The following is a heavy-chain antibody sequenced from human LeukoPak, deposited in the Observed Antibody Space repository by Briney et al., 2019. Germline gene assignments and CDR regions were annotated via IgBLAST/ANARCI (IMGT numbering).Heavy chain of an antibody. D-gene: IGHD4-17*01. V-gene: IGHV1-18*01. Sequence: AAVKVSFKCSGYTFTNYGITWVRQATGQGVEWMGWISPYNGNTNYPRKLQGRVTMTTDTSTRTAYMELRSLRTDDTALYYSATEGGWQPTDYGDHVYWGQGTLVTVSS. CDR2: ISPYNGNT. CDR3: ATEGGWQPTDYGDHVY. CDR1: GYTFTNYG. J-gene: IGHJ4*02.